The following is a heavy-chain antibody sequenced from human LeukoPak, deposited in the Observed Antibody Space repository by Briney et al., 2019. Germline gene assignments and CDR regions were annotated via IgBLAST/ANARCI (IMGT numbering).Heavy chain of an antibody. CDR1: GYSFTSYW. Sequence: GESLKISCKGSGYSFTSYWIGWVRQKPGKGPEWVGIIFPGDSDTRYSPSFQGQVTISADKSISTAYLQWSSLKASDTAMYYCARRLTYDSRAYYCLDYWGQGTLVTVSS. V-gene: IGHV5-51*01. D-gene: IGHD3-22*01. CDR3: ARRLTYDSRAYYCLDY. CDR2: IFPGDSDT. J-gene: IGHJ4*02.